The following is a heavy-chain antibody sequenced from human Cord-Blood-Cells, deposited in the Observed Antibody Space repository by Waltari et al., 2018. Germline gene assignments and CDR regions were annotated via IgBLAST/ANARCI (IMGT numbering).Heavy chain of an antibody. Sequence: QVQLQQWGAGLLKPSETLSLTCAVYGGSLSGYYWSWIRQPPGKGLEWIGEINHSGSTNYNPSLKSRVTISVDTSKNQFSLKLSSVTAADTAVYYCARGLSSSFAFDIWGQGTMVTVSS. J-gene: IGHJ3*02. V-gene: IGHV4-34*01. CDR1: GGSLSGYY. CDR3: ARGLSSSFAFDI. CDR2: INHSGST. D-gene: IGHD6-6*01.